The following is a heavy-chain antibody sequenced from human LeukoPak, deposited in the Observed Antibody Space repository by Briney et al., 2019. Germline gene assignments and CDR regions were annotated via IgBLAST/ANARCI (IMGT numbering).Heavy chain of an antibody. V-gene: IGHV4-59*12. J-gene: IGHJ4*02. CDR2: VHLNGAT. D-gene: IGHD1-26*01. CDR3: TRESGAFSPFGF. CDR1: GGSISSYY. Sequence: PSETLSLTCTVSGGSISSYYWSWIRQPPGKGLEWIGEVHLNGATNYNPSLESRFSMSIDKSNNHLSLEVTSVTAADTAIYYCTRESGAFSPFGFWGQGTLVTVSS.